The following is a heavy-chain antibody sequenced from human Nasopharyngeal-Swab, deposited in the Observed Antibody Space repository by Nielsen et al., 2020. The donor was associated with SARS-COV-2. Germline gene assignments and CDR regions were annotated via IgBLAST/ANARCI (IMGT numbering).Heavy chain of an antibody. D-gene: IGHD2-15*01. CDR3: ARGGDPREVVAATDCFDP. J-gene: IGHJ5*02. CDR2: INPGGGSA. V-gene: IGHV1-46*01. Sequence: VRQMPGKGPEWMGIINPGGGSARYSQNFQGRVTMTRDTSTSTVYMELSSLRSEDTAVYYCARGGDPREVVAATDCFDPWGQGTLVTVSS.